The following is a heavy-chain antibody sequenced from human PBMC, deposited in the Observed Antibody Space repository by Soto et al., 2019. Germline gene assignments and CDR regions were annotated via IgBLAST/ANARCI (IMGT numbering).Heavy chain of an antibody. D-gene: IGHD3-10*01. V-gene: IGHV1-18*01. J-gene: IGHJ5*02. Sequence: GASVKVSCKASGYTFTSYGITWVRQAPGQGLEWMGWISPYNGNTNYAQKLQGRVTMTTDTSTSTAYMELRSLRYDDTAVYYCAREWYYYASRTYSNLFDLWGQGTLVTVSS. CDR3: AREWYYYASRTYSNLFDL. CDR1: GYTFTSYG. CDR2: ISPYNGNT.